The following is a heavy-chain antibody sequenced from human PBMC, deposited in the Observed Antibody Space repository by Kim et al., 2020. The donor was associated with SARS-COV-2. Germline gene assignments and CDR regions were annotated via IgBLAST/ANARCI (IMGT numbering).Heavy chain of an antibody. CDR2: IKQDGSEK. Sequence: GGSLRLSCAASGFTFSSYWMSWVRQAPGKGLEWVANIKQDGSEKYYVDSVKGRFTISRDNAKNSLYLQMNSLRAEDTAVYYCARVGEYSGYDGNFDYWGQGTLVTGSS. D-gene: IGHD5-12*01. CDR3: ARVGEYSGYDGNFDY. CDR1: GFTFSSYW. V-gene: IGHV3-7*01. J-gene: IGHJ4*02.